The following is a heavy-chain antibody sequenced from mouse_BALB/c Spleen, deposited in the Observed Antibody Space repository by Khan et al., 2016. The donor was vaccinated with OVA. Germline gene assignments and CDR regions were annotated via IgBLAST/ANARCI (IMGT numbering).Heavy chain of an antibody. CDR1: GFSLPNSG. V-gene: IGHV2-6-1*01. CDR2: IWSDGST. Sequence: QVQLKQSGPGLAAPSQSLSITCTISGFSLPNSGVHWVRQPPGKGLEWLVVIWSDGSTNYNSVLKSRLTVTKDNSQSQVFLKMNSLQTDDTAIYFCARQPYYHYNIMDYWGQGTSVTVSS. D-gene: IGHD2-10*01. J-gene: IGHJ4*01. CDR3: ARQPYYHYNIMDY.